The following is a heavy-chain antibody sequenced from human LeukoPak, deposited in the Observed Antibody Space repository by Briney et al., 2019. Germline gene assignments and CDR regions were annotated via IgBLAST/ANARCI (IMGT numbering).Heavy chain of an antibody. Sequence: GASVKVSCKASGGTFSSYAISWVRQATGQGLEWMGWMNPNSGNTGYAQKFQGRVTMTRNTSISTAYMELSSLRSEDTAVYYCARGHPDYGDYALNYWGQGTLVTVSS. CDR2: MNPNSGNT. CDR1: GGTFSSYA. J-gene: IGHJ4*02. D-gene: IGHD4-17*01. V-gene: IGHV1-8*02. CDR3: ARGHPDYGDYALNY.